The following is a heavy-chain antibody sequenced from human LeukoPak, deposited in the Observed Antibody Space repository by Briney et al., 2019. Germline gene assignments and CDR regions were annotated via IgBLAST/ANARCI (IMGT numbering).Heavy chain of an antibody. CDR2: IYYSGST. CDR3: ARGIAVAHSEYDY. CDR1: GGSISSSSYY. D-gene: IGHD6-19*01. J-gene: IGHJ4*02. Sequence: PSETLSLTCTVSGGSISSSSYYWGWIRQPPGKGLEWIGSIYYSGSTYYNPSLKSRVTISVDTSKNQFSLKLSSVTAADTAVYYCARGIAVAHSEYDYWGQGTLVTVSS. V-gene: IGHV4-39*07.